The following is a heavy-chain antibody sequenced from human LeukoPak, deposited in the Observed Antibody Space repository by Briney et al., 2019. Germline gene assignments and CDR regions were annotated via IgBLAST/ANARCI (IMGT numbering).Heavy chain of an antibody. J-gene: IGHJ4*02. CDR3: ARVSLGPRRNYYFDY. CDR2: IYYSGST. Sequence: LETLSLTCAVYGGSFSGYYWSWIRHPPGKGLEWIGSIYYSGSTYYNPSLTRRVTISVDTSNNQFSLKLSSVTAADTAVYYCARVSLGPRRNYYFDYWGQGTLVTVSS. D-gene: IGHD1-14*01. V-gene: IGHV4-34*01. CDR1: GGSFSGYY.